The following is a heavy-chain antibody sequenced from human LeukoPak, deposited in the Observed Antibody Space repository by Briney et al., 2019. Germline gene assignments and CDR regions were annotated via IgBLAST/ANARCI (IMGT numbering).Heavy chain of an antibody. D-gene: IGHD5-18*01. Sequence: GGSLRLSCAASGLTFSSHWMHWVRQAPGKGLEWVANIKQDGSEKYYVDSVKGRFTISRDNAKNSLYLQMNSLRAEDTAVYYCARRGYSYGYGPNAFDIWGQGTMVTVSS. J-gene: IGHJ3*02. V-gene: IGHV3-7*03. CDR1: GLTFSSHW. CDR3: ARRGYSYGYGPNAFDI. CDR2: IKQDGSEK.